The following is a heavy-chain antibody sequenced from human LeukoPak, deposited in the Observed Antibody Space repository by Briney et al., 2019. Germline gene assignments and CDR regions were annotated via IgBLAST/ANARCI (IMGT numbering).Heavy chain of an antibody. J-gene: IGHJ4*02. D-gene: IGHD3-10*01. CDR2: IYYSGST. Sequence: SETLSLTCTVSGGSISSSSYYWGWIRQPPGKGLEWIGSIYYSGSTYYNPSLKSRVTISVDTSKNQFSLKLSSVTAADTAVYYCARYRVFWLGDLQPFDYWGQGTLVTVSS. CDR1: GGSISSSSYY. CDR3: ARYRVFWLGDLQPFDY. V-gene: IGHV4-39*07.